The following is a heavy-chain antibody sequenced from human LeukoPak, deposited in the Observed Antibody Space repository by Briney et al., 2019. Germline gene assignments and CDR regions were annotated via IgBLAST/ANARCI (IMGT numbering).Heavy chain of an antibody. CDR2: IYYSGST. D-gene: IGHD2-21*01. CDR1: GGSIYSSSFY. J-gene: IGHJ3*02. V-gene: IGHV4-39*07. CDR3: AREISETYYAFDI. Sequence: SETLSLTCTVSGGSIYSSSFYWGWIRQPPGKGLEWIGSIYYSGSTYYNLSLKSRLTISVDMSKNQFSLKLSSVTAADTAVYYCAREISETYYAFDIWGQGTMVTVSS.